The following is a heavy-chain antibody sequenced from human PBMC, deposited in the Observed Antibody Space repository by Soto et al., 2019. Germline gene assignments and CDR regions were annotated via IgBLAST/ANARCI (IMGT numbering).Heavy chain of an antibody. Sequence: EVQLLESGGGLVKSGGSLRLSCVASGFTFSKYAMTWVRQAPGKGLEWVSSISSNGMTTDYADSVKGRFTLSRDNSRNTLSLQMDSLRGDDAALYSCAKDKYTDSVRRVWFFDFWGRGTLVTVSS. D-gene: IGHD3-16*01. CDR1: GFTFSKYA. CDR3: AKDKYTDSVRRVWFFDF. V-gene: IGHV3-23*01. J-gene: IGHJ2*01. CDR2: ISSNGMTT.